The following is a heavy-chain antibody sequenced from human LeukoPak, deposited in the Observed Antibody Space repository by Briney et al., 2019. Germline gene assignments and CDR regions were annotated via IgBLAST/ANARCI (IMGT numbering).Heavy chain of an antibody. J-gene: IGHJ4*02. V-gene: IGHV3-48*01. CDR2: ISSSSSSI. D-gene: IGHD1-14*01. CDR1: GFIFSSYS. Sequence: GGSLRLSCAASGFIFSSYSMNWVRQAPGKGLEWVSYISSSSSSIYYADAVKGRFTISRDNAMNSLYLQMNSLRAEDTAVYYCARVYRRYFDYWGQGTLVTVSS. CDR3: ARVYRRYFDY.